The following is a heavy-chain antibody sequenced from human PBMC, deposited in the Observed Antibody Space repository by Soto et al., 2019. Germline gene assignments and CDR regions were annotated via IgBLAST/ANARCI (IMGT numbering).Heavy chain of an antibody. CDR1: GGSISSGDYY. D-gene: IGHD3-10*01. CDR3: ARVGSGFGELLSDDAFDI. J-gene: IGHJ3*02. V-gene: IGHV4-30-4*01. CDR2: IYYSGST. Sequence: SETLSLTCTVSGGSISSGDYYWSWIRQPPGKGLEWIGDIYYSGSTYYNPSLKSRVTISVDTSKNQFSLKLSSVTAADTAVYYCARVGSGFGELLSDDAFDIWGKGTMVTVS.